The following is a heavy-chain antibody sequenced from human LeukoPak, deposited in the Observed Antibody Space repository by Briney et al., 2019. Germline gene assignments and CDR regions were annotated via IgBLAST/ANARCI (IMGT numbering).Heavy chain of an antibody. J-gene: IGHJ4*02. CDR2: IWFDGSNK. V-gene: IGHV3-33*01. Sequence: GGSLRLSCAASGFTFSTYGMHWVCQAPGKGLEWVAVIWFDGSNKYNADSVKGRFTISGDNSKNTLYLQMNSLRGEDTAVYYCARDSDSSFEGVPFDYWGQGTLVTVSS. CDR1: GFTFSTYG. CDR3: ARDSDSSFEGVPFDY. D-gene: IGHD3-22*01.